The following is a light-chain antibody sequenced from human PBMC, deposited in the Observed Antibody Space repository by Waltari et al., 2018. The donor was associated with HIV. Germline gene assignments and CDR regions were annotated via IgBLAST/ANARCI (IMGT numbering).Light chain of an antibody. CDR2: ANI. Sequence: QSVLTQPPSVSGAPGQRVTISCTGSSSNIGAGYDVHWYQQLPGTAPKLLNYANIKRPSGFPGRFSGSKSGSSASLAITGLQAEDEAHYYCQSFDSSLTTSGVIFGGGTKLTVL. J-gene: IGLJ2*01. V-gene: IGLV1-40*01. CDR3: QSFDSSLTTSGVI. CDR1: SSNIGAGYD.